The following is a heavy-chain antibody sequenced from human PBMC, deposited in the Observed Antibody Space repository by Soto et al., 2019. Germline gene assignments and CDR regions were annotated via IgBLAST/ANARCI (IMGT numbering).Heavy chain of an antibody. D-gene: IGHD1-7*01. CDR2: MYHSGST. CDR1: GDSISSGDYY. CDR3: ARQLTGTTRGVFDF. J-gene: IGHJ4*02. Sequence: QLQLQESGPGLVKPSETLSLTCTVSGDSISSGDYYWGWIRQPPGKGLEWIGSMYHSGSTYSNPSLESRATISVDTSKTQFSLELTSVTAADTAVYYCARQLTGTTRGVFDFWGQRTLVTVSS. V-gene: IGHV4-39*01.